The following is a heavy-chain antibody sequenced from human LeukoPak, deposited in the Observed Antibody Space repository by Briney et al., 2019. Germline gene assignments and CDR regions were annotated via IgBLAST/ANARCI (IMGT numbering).Heavy chain of an antibody. J-gene: IGHJ6*03. V-gene: IGHV1-18*01. CDR2: ISAYSGNT. CDR1: GYTFTSYG. Sequence: GASVKVSCKASGYTFTSYGISWVRQAPGQGLEWMGWISAYSGNTNYAQKLQGRVTMTTDTSTSTAYMELRSLRSDDTAVYYCAREGYSYGYGYYYMDVWGKGTTVTVSS. D-gene: IGHD5-18*01. CDR3: AREGYSYGYGYYYMDV.